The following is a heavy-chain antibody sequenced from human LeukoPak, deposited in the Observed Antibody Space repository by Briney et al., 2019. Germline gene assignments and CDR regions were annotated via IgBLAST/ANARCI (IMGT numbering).Heavy chain of an antibody. CDR2: MFYSGTP. V-gene: IGHV4-59*01. Sequence: PSETLSLPCTVSGVSITTYYWNWVRQPPGKALEWIGHMFYSGTPSYNPSLKSRVAIPVDTFKSRVSLAVTSVTAADTAVYYCVGEKSFFGEAIWSQGTLVTVSS. CDR1: GVSITTYY. CDR3: VGEKSFFGEAI. J-gene: IGHJ3*02. D-gene: IGHD3-10*01.